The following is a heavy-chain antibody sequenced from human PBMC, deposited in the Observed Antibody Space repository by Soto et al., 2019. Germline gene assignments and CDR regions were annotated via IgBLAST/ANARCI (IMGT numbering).Heavy chain of an antibody. CDR3: ARGPYCGGDCFFAS. D-gene: IGHD2-21*02. J-gene: IGHJ5*01. CDR2: IFYNGTT. V-gene: IGHV4-59*12. Sequence: SETLSLTCTVSGGFISTYFWRWIRQVPGKGPEWIGYIFYNGTTNYNPSLKSRVTMSVDTSKNQFSLRLSSVTAADTAVYYCARGPYCGGDCFFASWGQGALVTVSS. CDR1: GGFISTYF.